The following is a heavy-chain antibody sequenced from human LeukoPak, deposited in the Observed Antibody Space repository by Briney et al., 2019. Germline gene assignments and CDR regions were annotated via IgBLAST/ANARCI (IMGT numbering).Heavy chain of an antibody. Sequence: GGSLRLSCAASGFTFSSYAMHWVRQAPGKGLEWVAVISYDGSNKYYADSVKGRFTISRDNSKNTLYLQMNSLRAEDTAVYYCATDIVVVPAAHDYWGQGTLVTVSS. J-gene: IGHJ4*02. CDR1: GFTFSSYA. CDR2: ISYDGSNK. V-gene: IGHV3-30-3*01. CDR3: ATDIVVVPAAHDY. D-gene: IGHD2-2*01.